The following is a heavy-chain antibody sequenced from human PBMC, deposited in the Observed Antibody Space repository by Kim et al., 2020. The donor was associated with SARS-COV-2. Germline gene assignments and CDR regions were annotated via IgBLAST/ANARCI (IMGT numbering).Heavy chain of an antibody. CDR1: GFTFSSYG. Sequence: GGSLRLSCAASGFTFSSYGMHWVRQAPGKGLEWVAVIWYDGSNKYYADSVKGRFTISRDNSKNTLYLQMNSLRAEDTAVYYCAIAAAGTNGMDVWGQGTTVTVSS. CDR2: IWYDGSNK. CDR3: AIAAAGTNGMDV. V-gene: IGHV3-33*08. J-gene: IGHJ6*02. D-gene: IGHD6-13*01.